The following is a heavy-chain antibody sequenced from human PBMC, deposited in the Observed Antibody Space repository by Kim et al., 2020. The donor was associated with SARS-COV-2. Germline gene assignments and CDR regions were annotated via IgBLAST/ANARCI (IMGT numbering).Heavy chain of an antibody. CDR1: GFTFSSYG. V-gene: IGHV3-33*01. CDR3: ASERGDSGYDTLGAFDY. D-gene: IGHD5-12*01. Sequence: GGSLRLSCAASGFTFSSYGMHWVRQAPGKGLEWVAVIWYDGSNKYYADSVKGRFTISRDNSKNTLYLQMNSLRAEDTAVYYCASERGDSGYDTLGAFDYWGQGTLVTVSS. J-gene: IGHJ4*02. CDR2: IWYDGSNK.